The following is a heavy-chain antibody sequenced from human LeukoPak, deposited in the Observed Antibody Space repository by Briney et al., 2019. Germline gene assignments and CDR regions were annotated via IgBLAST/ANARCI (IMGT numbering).Heavy chain of an antibody. D-gene: IGHD3-22*01. V-gene: IGHV3-23*01. J-gene: IGHJ4*02. CDR3: AKVRHFDDDSSGYHYFDY. Sequence: LSLTCTVSGGSISSGGYYWSWVRQAPGKGLEWVSAISGSGGSTYYADSVKGRFTISRDNSKNTLYLQMNSLRAEDTAVYYCAKVRHFDDDSSGYHYFDYWGQGTLVTVSS. CDR1: GGSISSGGYY. CDR2: ISGSGGST.